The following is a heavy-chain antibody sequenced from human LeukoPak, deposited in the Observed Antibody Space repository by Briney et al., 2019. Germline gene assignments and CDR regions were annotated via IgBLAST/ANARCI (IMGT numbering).Heavy chain of an antibody. Sequence: SETLSHTCIVSGGSISSSSYYWGWIRQPPGKGLEWIGSIYYSGGTYYNPPLKSRVTISVDTSNNQFSLNLSSVTAADTAVYYCARQWATVTYNWFDPWGQGTLVTVSS. J-gene: IGHJ5*02. V-gene: IGHV4-39*01. D-gene: IGHD4-17*01. CDR1: GGSISSSSYY. CDR3: ARQWATVTYNWFDP. CDR2: IYYSGGT.